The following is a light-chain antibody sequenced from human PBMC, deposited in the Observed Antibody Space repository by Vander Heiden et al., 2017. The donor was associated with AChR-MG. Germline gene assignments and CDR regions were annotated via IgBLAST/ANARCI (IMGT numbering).Light chain of an antibody. CDR3: QAWDSSTVV. V-gene: IGLV3-1*01. CDR2: QDS. CDR1: KLGDKY. Sequence: SYELTQPPSVSVSPGQTASITCSGDKLGDKYACWYQQKPGQSPVLVIYQDSKRPSVIPERFSGSNSGNTATLTISGTQAMDEAYYYCQAWDSSTVVFGGGTKLTVL. J-gene: IGLJ2*01.